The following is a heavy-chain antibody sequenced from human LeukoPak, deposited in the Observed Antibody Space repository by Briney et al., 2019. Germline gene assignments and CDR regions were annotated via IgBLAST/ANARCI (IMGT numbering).Heavy chain of an antibody. CDR3: ASLGYCSGGSCYARRDY. CDR2: INWNGGST. CDR1: GFTFDDYG. Sequence: GGSLRLSCAASGFTFDDYGMSWVRQAPGEGLEWVSVINWNGGSTGYADSVKGRFTISRDNAKNSLYLQMNSLRAEDTALYYCASLGYCSGGSCYARRDYWGQGNLVTVSS. D-gene: IGHD2-15*01. V-gene: IGHV3-20*04. J-gene: IGHJ4*02.